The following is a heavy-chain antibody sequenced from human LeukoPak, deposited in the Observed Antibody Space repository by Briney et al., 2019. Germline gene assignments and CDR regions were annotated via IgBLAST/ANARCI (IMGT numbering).Heavy chain of an antibody. CDR1: GFTFSSYW. CDR2: INSDGSST. V-gene: IGHV3-74*01. Sequence: GGSLRLSCAASGFTFSSYWMHWVRQAPGKGLVWVSRINSDGSSTSYADSVKGRFTISRDNAKNTPYLQMSSLRAEDTAVYYCARVTYGSGSYSDFDYWGQGTLVTVSS. D-gene: IGHD3-10*01. J-gene: IGHJ4*02. CDR3: ARVTYGSGSYSDFDY.